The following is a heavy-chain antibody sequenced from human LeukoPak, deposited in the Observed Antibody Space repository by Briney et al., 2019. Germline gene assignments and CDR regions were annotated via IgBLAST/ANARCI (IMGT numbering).Heavy chain of an antibody. Sequence: GGSLRLSCAASGFTFSSYEMNWVRKAPGKGLEWVSYISSSGSTIYYADSVKGRFTISRDNAKNSLYLQMNSLRAEDTAVYYCAREGLYSSRRGPGFDYWGQGTLVTVSS. CDR1: GFTFSSYE. CDR2: ISSSGSTI. CDR3: AREGLYSSRRGPGFDY. J-gene: IGHJ4*02. V-gene: IGHV3-48*03. D-gene: IGHD6-13*01.